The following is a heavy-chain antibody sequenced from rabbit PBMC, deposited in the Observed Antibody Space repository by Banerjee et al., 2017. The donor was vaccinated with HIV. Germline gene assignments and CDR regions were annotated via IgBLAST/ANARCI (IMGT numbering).Heavy chain of an antibody. CDR3: ARDGSGWGANFNL. CDR1: GFSFSGNYC. CDR2: IYTASGST. D-gene: IGHD4-1*01. J-gene: IGHJ4*01. V-gene: IGHV1S43*01. Sequence: QSLEESGGDLVKPGASLTLTCTASGFSFSGNYCICWVRQAPGKGLEWIACIYTASGSTWYASWVNGRFTISRSTSLNTVDLQMTSLTAADTATYFCARDGSGWGANFNLWGQGTLVTVS.